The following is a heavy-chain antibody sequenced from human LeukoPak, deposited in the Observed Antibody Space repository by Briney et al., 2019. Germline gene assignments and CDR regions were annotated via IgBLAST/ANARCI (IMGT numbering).Heavy chain of an antibody. D-gene: IGHD4-17*01. CDR1: GYTFTGYY. CDR2: INPNSGGT. J-gene: IGHJ4*02. V-gene: IGHV1-2*02. Sequence: ASVKVSCKASGYTFTGYYMHWVRQAPGQGLEWMGWINPNSGGTNYAQKFQGRVTMTRDTSISTAYMELSRLRSDDTAVYYCARPSLYGGYVGSFDYWGQGTLVTVSS. CDR3: ARPSLYGGYVGSFDY.